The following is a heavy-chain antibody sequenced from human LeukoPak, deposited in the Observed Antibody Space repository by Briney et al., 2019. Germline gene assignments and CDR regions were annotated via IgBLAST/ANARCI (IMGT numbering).Heavy chain of an antibody. CDR3: ARDRGHSLRSAFDI. CDR2: IWYDGNNK. CDR1: GFTFSNYG. J-gene: IGHJ3*02. Sequence: GRSLRLSCAASGFTFSNYGMHCVRQAPGKGLEWVAVIWYDGNNKDYADSVKGRFTISRDNSKRTMYLQMSTLRDEDTAVYYCARDRGHSLRSAFDIWGQGTMVTVSS. V-gene: IGHV3-33*01.